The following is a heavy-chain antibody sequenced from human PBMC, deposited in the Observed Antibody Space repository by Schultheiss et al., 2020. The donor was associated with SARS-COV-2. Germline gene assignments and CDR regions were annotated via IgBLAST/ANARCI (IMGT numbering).Heavy chain of an antibody. CDR2: MNPNSGNT. V-gene: IGHV1-8*02. CDR1: GYTFTSYG. CDR3: ARDIAVAGTDY. Sequence: GESLKISCKASGYTFTSYGISWVRQAPGQGLEWMGWMNPNSGNTGYAQKFQGRVTMTRNTSISTAYMELSSLRSEDTAVYYCARDIAVAGTDYWGQGTLVTVSS. D-gene: IGHD6-19*01. J-gene: IGHJ4*02.